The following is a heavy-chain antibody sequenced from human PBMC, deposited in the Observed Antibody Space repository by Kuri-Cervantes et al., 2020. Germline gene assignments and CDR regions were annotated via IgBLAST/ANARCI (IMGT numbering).Heavy chain of an antibody. Sequence: SETLSLTCTVSGGSISSYYWSWIRQPPGKGLEWIGYIYYSGSTNYNPSLKSRVTISVDTSKNQFSLKLSSVTAADTAVYYCARDYGLPLGRPGYYYYGMDVWGQGTTVTVSS. CDR2: IYYSGST. V-gene: IGHV4-59*12. CDR1: GGSISSYY. D-gene: IGHD4-17*01. CDR3: ARDYGLPLGRPGYYYYGMDV. J-gene: IGHJ6*02.